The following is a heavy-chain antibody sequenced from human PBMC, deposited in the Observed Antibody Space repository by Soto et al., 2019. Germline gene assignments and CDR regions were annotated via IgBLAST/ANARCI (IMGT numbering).Heavy chain of an antibody. CDR3: ARLPPLYYYYYMDV. V-gene: IGHV4-31*03. Sequence: QVQLQESGPGLVKPSQTLSLTCSVSGGSISSGGYYWSWIRQHPGKGLEWIGYIYYSGSTSYNQPLTSRVTIIVDTSKTLFSLKPSSVTAADTAVYYCARLPPLYYYYYMDVWGKGTTVTVSS. CDR2: IYYSGST. CDR1: GGSISSGGYY. J-gene: IGHJ6*03.